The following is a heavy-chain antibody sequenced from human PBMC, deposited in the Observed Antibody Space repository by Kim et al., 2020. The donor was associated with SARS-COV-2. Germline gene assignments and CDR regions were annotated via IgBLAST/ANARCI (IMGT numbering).Heavy chain of an antibody. Sequence: YKPSIKSRVTKSVDTSKNQFYRKLSFVNAADMAVYYCARHVGWNDGAFDIWGQGTMVTVSS. CDR3: ARHVGWNDGAFDI. V-gene: IGHV4-59*08. D-gene: IGHD1-1*01. J-gene: IGHJ3*02.